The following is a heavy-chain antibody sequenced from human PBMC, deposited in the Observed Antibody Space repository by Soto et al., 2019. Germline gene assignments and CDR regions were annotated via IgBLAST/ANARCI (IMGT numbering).Heavy chain of an antibody. Sequence: SXKVSFKASGYTXNSYAVGLVRQAPGQGLEWVGWISAYNGNIKYAKKLQGRVTMTTDTSMSTAYMELRSLRSDDTAVYYCARDYSSSPEWLDPWGQGTLGTVSS. CDR1: GYTXNSYA. D-gene: IGHD6-6*01. CDR2: ISAYNGNI. J-gene: IGHJ5*02. V-gene: IGHV1-18*04. CDR3: ARDYSSSPEWLDP.